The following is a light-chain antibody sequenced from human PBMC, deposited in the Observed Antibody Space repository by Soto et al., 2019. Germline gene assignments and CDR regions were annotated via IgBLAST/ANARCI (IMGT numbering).Light chain of an antibody. CDR1: QSISRR. CDR2: DVS. J-gene: IGKJ1*01. Sequence: DTQMTHSPSTLSASVGDRVIITCRASQSISRRLAWYQQKPGKAPRLLIYDVSTLESGVPSRFSGSGSGTEFTLTISGLQPDDFATYYCQQYNSYSWTFGQGTKVDIK. V-gene: IGKV1-5*01. CDR3: QQYNSYSWT.